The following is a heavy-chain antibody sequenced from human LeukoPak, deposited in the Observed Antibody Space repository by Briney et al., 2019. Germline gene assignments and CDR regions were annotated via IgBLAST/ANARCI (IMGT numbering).Heavy chain of an antibody. V-gene: IGHV3-30*18. CDR2: VSYDGSNK. J-gene: IGHJ4*02. CDR3: AKGADLEWLQPFDY. Sequence: QPGGSLRLSCAASGFTFSSYGTHWVRQAPGKGLEWVAVVSYDGSNKYYADSVKGRFTISRDNSKSTLYLQMNSLRAEDTAVYYCAKGADLEWLQPFDYWGQGTLVTVSS. CDR1: GFTFSSYG. D-gene: IGHD3-3*01.